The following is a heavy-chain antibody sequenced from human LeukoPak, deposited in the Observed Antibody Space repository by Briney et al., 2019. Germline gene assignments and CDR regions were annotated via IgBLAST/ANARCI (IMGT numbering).Heavy chain of an antibody. Sequence: GGSLRLSCAASGFTFSSYHINWVRQAPGKGLEWVAVISYDGSNKYYADSVKGRFTISRDNSKNTLYLQMNSLRAEDTAVYYCAKDRVYYDILTGYFDYWGQGTLVTVSS. J-gene: IGHJ4*02. CDR3: AKDRVYYDILTGYFDY. CDR1: GFTFSSYH. V-gene: IGHV3-30*18. CDR2: ISYDGSNK. D-gene: IGHD3-9*01.